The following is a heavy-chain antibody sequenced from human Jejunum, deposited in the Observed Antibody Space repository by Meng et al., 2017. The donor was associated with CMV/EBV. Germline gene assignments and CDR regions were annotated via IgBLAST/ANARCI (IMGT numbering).Heavy chain of an antibody. CDR3: TRRTFCSGGSCYPDYYHYDMDV. Sequence: WVRPAPGKGLEWVGRIRSKANSYAAAYAASVEGRFTISRDDSKNTAYLQMNSLKTEDTAVYYCTRRTFCSGGSCYPDYYHYDMDVWGQGTTVTVSS. J-gene: IGHJ6*02. D-gene: IGHD2-15*01. CDR2: IRSKANSYAA. V-gene: IGHV3-73*01.